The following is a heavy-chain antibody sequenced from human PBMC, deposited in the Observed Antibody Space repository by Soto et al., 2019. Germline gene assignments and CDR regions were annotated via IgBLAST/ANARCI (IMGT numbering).Heavy chain of an antibody. CDR3: ARRPVRVNFVYKTGMDV. D-gene: IGHD1-1*01. J-gene: IGHJ6*04. CDR2: INHSGST. V-gene: IGHV4-34*01. Sequence: SITGALRGGTLSTYCWWWIHQTPGKGLEWIGKINHSGSTNYKSSLKSRVTIAVDTSKNQFSLKLSSVTAADTAIYYCARRPVRVNFVYKTGMDVWGNGTTVTGSS. CDR1: GGTLSTYC.